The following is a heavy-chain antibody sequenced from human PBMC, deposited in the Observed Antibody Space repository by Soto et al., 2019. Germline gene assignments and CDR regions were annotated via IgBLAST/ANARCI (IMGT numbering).Heavy chain of an antibody. V-gene: IGHV3-23*01. D-gene: IGHD3-22*01. J-gene: IGHJ4*02. CDR3: AKSPGMYYYDSSGYYHYDY. Sequence: GSLRLSGAGSGCTLSSYSMSWVRQATGKGLEWVSAISGSGVSTYYADSVKGRFTISRDNSKNTLYLQMNSLRAEDTAVYYCAKSPGMYYYDSSGYYHYDYWGQGTLVTVSS. CDR2: ISGSGVST. CDR1: GCTLSSYS.